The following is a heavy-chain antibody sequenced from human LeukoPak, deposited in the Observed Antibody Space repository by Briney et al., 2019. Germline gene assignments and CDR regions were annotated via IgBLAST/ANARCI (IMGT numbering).Heavy chain of an antibody. V-gene: IGHV4-34*01. CDR2: INHSGST. J-gene: IGHJ6*03. CDR1: GGSFSGYY. Sequence: SETLSLTCAVYGGSFSGYYWSWIRQPPGKGLEWIGEINHSGSTNYNPSLKSRVTISVDTSKNQFSLKLSSVTAADTAVYYCATSGDIVVVPAAASDPYYYYMDVWGKGTTVTVSS. CDR3: ATSGDIVVVPAAASDPYYYYMDV. D-gene: IGHD2-2*01.